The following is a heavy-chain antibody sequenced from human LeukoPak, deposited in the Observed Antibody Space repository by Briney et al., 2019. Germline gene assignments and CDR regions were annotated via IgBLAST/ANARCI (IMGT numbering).Heavy chain of an antibody. V-gene: IGHV4-4*07. CDR1: GGSISSYY. CDR3: ARRPIVVVMENWFGP. D-gene: IGHD3-22*01. J-gene: IGHJ5*02. Sequence: SETLSLTCTVSGGSISSYYWSWIRQPAGKGLEWIGRIYTSGSTTYNPSLKSRVTMSVDTSKNQFSLKLSSVTAADTAVYYCARRPIVVVMENWFGPWGQGTLVTVSS. CDR2: IYTSGST.